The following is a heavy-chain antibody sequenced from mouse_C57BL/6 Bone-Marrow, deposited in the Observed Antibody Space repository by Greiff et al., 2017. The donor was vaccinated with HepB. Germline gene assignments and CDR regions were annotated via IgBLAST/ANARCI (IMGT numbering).Heavy chain of an antibody. Sequence: SFPSSVSPFPLSFLPLVNQRPGQGLEWIGDIYPGSGSTNYNEKFKSKATLTVDTSSSTAYMQLSSLTSEDSAVYYCARSPTVVVDYWGQGTTLTVSS. CDR2: IYPGSGST. CDR3: ARSPTVVVDY. J-gene: IGHJ2*01. V-gene: IGHV1-55*01. D-gene: IGHD1-1*01. CDR1: VSPFPLSF.